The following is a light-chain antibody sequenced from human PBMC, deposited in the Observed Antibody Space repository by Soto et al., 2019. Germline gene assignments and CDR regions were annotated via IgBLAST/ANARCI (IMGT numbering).Light chain of an antibody. CDR1: QSIGYW. CDR3: QQYNSFSKT. V-gene: IGKV1-5*01. CDR2: AAS. Sequence: QMTQSPSRFSAPVVAVVTITGRASQSIGYWLAWYQQKPGKAPNLLIYAASTLETGVPSRFSGSGFGTEFTLTIASLQPDDSASYYCQQYNSFSKTFGRGTKVDIK. J-gene: IGKJ1*01.